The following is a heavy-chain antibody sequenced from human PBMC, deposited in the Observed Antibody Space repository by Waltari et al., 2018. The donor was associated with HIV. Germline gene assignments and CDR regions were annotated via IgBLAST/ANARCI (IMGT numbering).Heavy chain of an antibody. D-gene: IGHD3-22*01. Sequence: QLQLQESGPGLVKPSETLSLTCTVSGGSISSSSYYWGWIRQPPGKGLEWIGSIYYSGSTDYNPSLRSRVTISVDTSKNQFSLKLSSVTAADTAVYYCARRDSSGYYQQAAFDIWGQGTMVTVSS. V-gene: IGHV4-39*01. CDR3: ARRDSSGYYQQAAFDI. J-gene: IGHJ3*02. CDR1: GGSISSSSYY. CDR2: IYYSGST.